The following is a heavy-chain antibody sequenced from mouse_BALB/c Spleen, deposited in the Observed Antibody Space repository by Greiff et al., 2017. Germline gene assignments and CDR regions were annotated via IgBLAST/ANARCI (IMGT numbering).Heavy chain of an antibody. J-gene: IGHJ3*01. V-gene: IGHV2-9-2*01. Sequence: QVQLQQSGPGLVAPSQSLSITCTVSGFSLTSYDISWIRQPPGKGLEWLGVIWTGGGTNYNSAFMSRLSISKDNSKSQVFLKMNSLQTDDTAIYYCVRGSDGYYVAWFAYWGQGTLVTVSA. CDR1: GFSLTSYD. CDR2: IWTGGGT. D-gene: IGHD2-3*01. CDR3: VRGSDGYYVAWFAY.